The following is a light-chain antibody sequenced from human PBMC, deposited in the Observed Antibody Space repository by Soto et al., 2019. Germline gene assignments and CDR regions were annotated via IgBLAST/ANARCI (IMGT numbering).Light chain of an antibody. CDR3: QQRKDWPPIT. J-gene: IGKJ5*01. CDR1: QSVEPY. Sequence: ETVLTQCPATLSLSPGERATLSCRASQSVEPYLAWYQQKPGQAPRLLIYDATNRATGIPARFSGSGSGTDFTLTISSLEPEDFAVYYCQQRKDWPPITFGQGTRLEIK. CDR2: DAT. V-gene: IGKV3-11*01.